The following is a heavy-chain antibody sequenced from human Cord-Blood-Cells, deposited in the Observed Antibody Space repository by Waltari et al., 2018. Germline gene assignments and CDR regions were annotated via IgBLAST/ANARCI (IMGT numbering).Heavy chain of an antibody. D-gene: IGHD4-4*01. J-gene: IGHJ4*02. CDR1: GYSISSGYY. Sequence: QVQLQESGPGLVKPSETLSLTCAVPGYSISSGYYWGWVRQPPGKGLEWIGSIYHSGRTYLYPSLKSRVTISVDTSKNQFSLKLSSVTAADTAVYYCAREGATVNPYWGQGTLVTVSS. V-gene: IGHV4-38-2*02. CDR3: AREGATVNPY. CDR2: IYHSGRT.